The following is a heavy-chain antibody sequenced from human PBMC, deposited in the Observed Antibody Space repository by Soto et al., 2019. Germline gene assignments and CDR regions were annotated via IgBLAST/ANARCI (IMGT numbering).Heavy chain of an antibody. CDR3: AREGLVLVPTTVNSDYYYYAMDV. Sequence: ASVKVSCKASGYTFTSYAMHWVRQAPGQRLEWMGWINASNGNTKYAQKFQGRVTITTDESTSTVYMELSTLRPEDTAVYYCAREGLVLVPTTVNSDYYYYAMDVWGQGTTVTVSS. D-gene: IGHD4-17*01. J-gene: IGHJ6*02. CDR1: GYTFTSYA. V-gene: IGHV1-3*01. CDR2: INASNGNT.